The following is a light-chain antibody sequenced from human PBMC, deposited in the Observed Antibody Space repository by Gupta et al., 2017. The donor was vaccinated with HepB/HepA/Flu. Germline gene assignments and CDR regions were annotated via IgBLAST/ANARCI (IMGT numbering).Light chain of an antibody. V-gene: IGKV3-15*01. CDR2: DAS. Sequence: EIVMTQSPATLSVSLGERATLSCRASQNISSGLAWYQQKHGQTPRLLIYDASTRATDIPARFSGSGSATEFTLTISSLQSEDSVVYYCQQYKNWPPTFGGGTKVEIK. J-gene: IGKJ4*01. CDR3: QQYKNWPPT. CDR1: QNISSG.